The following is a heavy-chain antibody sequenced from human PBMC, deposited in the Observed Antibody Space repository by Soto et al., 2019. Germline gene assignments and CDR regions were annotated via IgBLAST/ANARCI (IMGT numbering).Heavy chain of an antibody. V-gene: IGHV5-51*01. D-gene: IGHD3-22*01. CDR2: IYPCDSDT. Sequence: GESRKISCKGSGYICTRYWIGCVRQMPGKGLEWMGIIYPCDSDTRYSLSFQGQVTISADKSISTAYLQWSSLKASETAMYYCERLPLPYYYDRTGLAADYSGQGTLVTVSS. CDR3: ERLPLPYYYDRTGLAADY. CDR1: GYICTRYW. J-gene: IGHJ4*02.